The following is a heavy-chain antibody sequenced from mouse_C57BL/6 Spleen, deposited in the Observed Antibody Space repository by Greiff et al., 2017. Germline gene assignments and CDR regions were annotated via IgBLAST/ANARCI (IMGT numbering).Heavy chain of an antibody. D-gene: IGHD1-1*01. CDR1: GYTFTDYN. CDR2: INPNNGGT. V-gene: IGHV1-18*01. J-gene: IGHJ1*03. Sequence: VQLQQSGPELVKPGASVKIPCKASGYTFTDYNMDWVKQSHGKSLEWIGDINPNNGGTNYNQKFKGKATLTVDKSSSTAYMELRSLTSEDTAVXYCARSGITAFPHWYFDVWGTGTTVTVSS. CDR3: ARSGITAFPHWYFDV.